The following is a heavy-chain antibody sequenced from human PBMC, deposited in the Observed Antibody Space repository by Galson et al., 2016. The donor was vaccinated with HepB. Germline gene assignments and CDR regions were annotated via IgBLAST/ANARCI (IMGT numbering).Heavy chain of an antibody. V-gene: IGHV3-23*01. CDR1: GFTISNYG. CDR2: ISVSDDTT. Sequence: SLRLSCAASGFTISNYGMSWVRQAPGKGLEWVSGISVSDDTTYYADSVKGRFTISRDTSKNTLYLQMNSLRAEDTAVYYCAKDSGFDSVNWGQGTLVTVSS. J-gene: IGHJ4*02. CDR3: AKDSGFDSVN. D-gene: IGHD5-12*01.